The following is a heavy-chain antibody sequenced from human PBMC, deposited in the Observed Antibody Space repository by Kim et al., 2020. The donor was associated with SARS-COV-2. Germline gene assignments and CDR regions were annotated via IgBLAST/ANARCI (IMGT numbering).Heavy chain of an antibody. V-gene: IGHV4-34*01. CDR3: ARVRYRRFGELYYYYGMDV. CDR1: GGSFSGYY. CDR2: INHSGST. J-gene: IGHJ6*01. D-gene: IGHD3-10*01. Sequence: SETLSLTCAVYGGSFSGYYWSWIRQPPGKGLEWIGEINHSGSTNYNPSLKSRVTISVDTSKNQFSLKLSSVTAADTAVYYCARVRYRRFGELYYYYGMDV.